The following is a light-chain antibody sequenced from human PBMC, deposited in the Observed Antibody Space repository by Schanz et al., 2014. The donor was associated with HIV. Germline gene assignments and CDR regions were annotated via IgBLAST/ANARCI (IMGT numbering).Light chain of an antibody. Sequence: EIVMTQSPATLSVSPGERATLSCRASQSVCSNLASHHQKPGQAPRLLIYGASTRATGIPARFSGSGSGTDFTLTISRLEPEDFAVYYCQHYGSSFGPGTKVDIK. CDR2: GAS. CDR3: QHYGSS. CDR1: QSVCSN. V-gene: IGKV3-15*01. J-gene: IGKJ3*01.